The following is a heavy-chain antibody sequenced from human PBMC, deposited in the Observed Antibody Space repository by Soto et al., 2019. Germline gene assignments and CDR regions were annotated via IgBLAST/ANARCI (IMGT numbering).Heavy chain of an antibody. J-gene: IGHJ6*02. V-gene: IGHV3-23*01. D-gene: IGHD3-16*02. CDR2: ISGSGGST. CDR1: GFTFSSYA. Sequence: PGGSLRLSCAASGFTFSSYAMSWVRQAPGKGLEWVSAISGSGGSTYYADSVKGRFTISRDNSKNTLYLQMNSLRAEDTAVYYCAKVGYVWGSYRPSDGMDVWGQGTTVTVSS. CDR3: AKVGYVWGSYRPSDGMDV.